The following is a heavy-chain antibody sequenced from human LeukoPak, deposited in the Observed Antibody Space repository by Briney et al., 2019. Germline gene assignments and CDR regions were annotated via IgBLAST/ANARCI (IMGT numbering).Heavy chain of an antibody. V-gene: IGHV3-23*01. D-gene: IGHD6-13*01. Sequence: GGSLRLSCAASGFTSSTYWMSWVRQAPGKGLEWVSAISGSGGSTYYADSVKGRFTISRDNSKNTLYLQMNSLRAEDTAVYYCAHSPDTGYSSSWYFDYWGQGTLVTVSS. J-gene: IGHJ4*02. CDR1: GFTSSTYW. CDR2: ISGSGGST. CDR3: AHSPDTGYSSSWYFDY.